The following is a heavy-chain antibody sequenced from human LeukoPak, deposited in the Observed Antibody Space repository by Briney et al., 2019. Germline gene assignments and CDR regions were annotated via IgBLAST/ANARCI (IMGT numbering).Heavy chain of an antibody. CDR1: GGSISSGDYY. D-gene: IGHD3-22*01. CDR2: IYYSGST. Sequence: PSETLSLTCTVSGGSISSGDYYWSWIRQPPGKGLEWIGYIYYSGSTYYNPSLKSRVTISVDTSKNQFSLKLSSVTAADTAVYYCARVGGYYDSGGWFDYWGQGTLVTVSS. CDR3: ARVGGYYDSGGWFDY. J-gene: IGHJ4*02. V-gene: IGHV4-30-4*01.